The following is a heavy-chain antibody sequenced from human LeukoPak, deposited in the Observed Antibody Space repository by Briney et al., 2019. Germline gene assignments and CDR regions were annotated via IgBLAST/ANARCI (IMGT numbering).Heavy chain of an antibody. CDR2: IYGSGGGQT. CDR3: AKDVKSDGVWDIGH. D-gene: IGHD2-15*01. Sequence: GGSLRLSCAASGFTFRDYTMNWVRQAPGKGLEWVSGIYGSGGGQTFYADSVRGRFIISRDDSRNLVFLHMDRLRVEDTGLYYCAKDVKSDGVWDIGHWGQGTVVTVSS. CDR1: GFTFRDYT. V-gene: IGHV3-23*01. J-gene: IGHJ4*02.